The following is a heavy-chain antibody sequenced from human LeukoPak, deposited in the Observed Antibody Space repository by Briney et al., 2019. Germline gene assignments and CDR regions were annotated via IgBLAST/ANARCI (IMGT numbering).Heavy chain of an antibody. Sequence: SETLSLTCTVSGGSISSYYWSWIRQPPGKGLEWIGYIYYSGSTNYNPSLKSRVTISVDTSKNQFSLNLSSVTAADTAVYYCARGYSSSWYRAPTKSNWFDPWGQGTLVTVSS. D-gene: IGHD6-13*01. V-gene: IGHV4-59*01. CDR3: ARGYSSSWYRAPTKSNWFDP. CDR1: GGSISSYY. CDR2: IYYSGST. J-gene: IGHJ5*02.